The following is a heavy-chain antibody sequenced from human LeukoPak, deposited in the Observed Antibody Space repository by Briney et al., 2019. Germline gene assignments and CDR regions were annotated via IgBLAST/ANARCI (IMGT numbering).Heavy chain of an antibody. V-gene: IGHV5-51*01. D-gene: IGHD1-14*01. CDR2: IYRGDYDT. Sequence: GESLQISSQGSGFNFTCLWIGWVRPVPGQGLGCMGFIYRGDYDTRYSLCYQGQVTITTDKSISTAYAKWSSLKAADTAMYYCARVTSGGWLDPWGQGTLVTVSS. CDR1: GFNFTCLW. CDR3: ARVTSGGWLDP. J-gene: IGHJ5*02.